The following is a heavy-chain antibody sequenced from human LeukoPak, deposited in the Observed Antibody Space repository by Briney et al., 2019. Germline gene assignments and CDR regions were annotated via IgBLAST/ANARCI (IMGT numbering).Heavy chain of an antibody. V-gene: IGHV1-2*02. CDR2: INPNSGGT. D-gene: IGHD2-2*01. CDR3: ASYDCSSTSCYWGY. J-gene: IGHJ4*02. CDR1: GYTFTDYY. Sequence: GASVTVSYMPSGYTFTDYYMHWVRQAPGQGLEWMGWINPNSGGTNYSQKFQGRVTMTRDASISTAYMELSRLRSDDTAVYYCASYDCSSTSCYWGYWGQGTLVTVSS.